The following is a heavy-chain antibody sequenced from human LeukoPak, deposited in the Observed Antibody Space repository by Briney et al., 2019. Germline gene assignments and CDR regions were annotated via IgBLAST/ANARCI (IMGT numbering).Heavy chain of an antibody. J-gene: IGHJ4*02. V-gene: IGHV3-21*01. CDR2: ISSSSSYI. Sequence: KTGGSLRLSCAASGFTFSSYSMNWVRQAPGKGLEWVSSISSSSSYIYYADSVKGRFTISRDNAKNSLYLQMNSLRAEDTAVYYCARGGTSTYYDFWSGYYQGYFDYWGQGTLVIVSS. CDR1: GFTFSSYS. D-gene: IGHD3-3*01. CDR3: ARGGTSTYYDFWSGYYQGYFDY.